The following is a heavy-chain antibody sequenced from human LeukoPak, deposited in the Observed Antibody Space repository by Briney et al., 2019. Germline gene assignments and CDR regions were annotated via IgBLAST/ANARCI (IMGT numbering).Heavy chain of an antibody. V-gene: IGHV4-34*01. J-gene: IGHJ4*02. CDR1: GGSFSGYY. CDR2: INHSGST. D-gene: IGHD6-13*01. Sequence: PSETLSFTCAGYGGSFSGYYWSWIRQPPGKGLEWIGEINHSGSTNYNPSLKSRVIISVDTSKNHFSLKLNSVTAADTAVYHCARQQGDYVDYWGQGTLVTVSS. CDR3: ARQQGDYVDY.